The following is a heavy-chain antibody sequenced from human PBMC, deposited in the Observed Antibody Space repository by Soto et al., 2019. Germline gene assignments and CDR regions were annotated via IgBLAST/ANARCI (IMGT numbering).Heavy chain of an antibody. CDR1: CGSVIDKTYY. CDR3: ARTTAVPNTLRSRYFFDY. CDR2: VYYSGTT. V-gene: IGHV4-61*01. D-gene: IGHD4-17*01. Sequence: SETLSLTGSVSCGSVIDKTYYWSWIRQPAGKRLEWIGYVYYSGTTNYNPSLKSRVTISVDLSKNRFSLRLSSVTTADTALYYCARTTAVPNTLRSRYFFDYWGQGTLVTVSS. J-gene: IGHJ4*02.